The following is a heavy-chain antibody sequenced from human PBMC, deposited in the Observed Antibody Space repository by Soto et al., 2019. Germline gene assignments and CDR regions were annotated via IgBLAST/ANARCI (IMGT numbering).Heavy chain of an antibody. CDR2: IFWDDDK. CDR3: ARILTATGGHFDS. V-gene: IGHV2-5*02. J-gene: IGHJ4*02. CDR1: GFLLTTSGVG. D-gene: IGHD2-8*02. Sequence: SGPTLVNPTQTLTLTCSFCGFLLTTSGVGVGWVRQSPEKALEWLALIFWDDDKRYSPSLRSRLTIAKDTSKNQVVLTLTNVEPVDTATYYCARILTATGGHFDSWGQGALVTVSS.